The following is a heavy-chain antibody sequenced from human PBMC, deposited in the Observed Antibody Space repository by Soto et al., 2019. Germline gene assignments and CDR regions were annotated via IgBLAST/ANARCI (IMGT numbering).Heavy chain of an antibody. J-gene: IGHJ4*02. V-gene: IGHV3-74*01. Sequence: PGGSLRLSCAASGFTFRTYWMHWVRQAPGKGLLWVSRINGDGSQTTYADSVKGRLTISRDNAKNTLYLQINSLRVDDTAVDYGAGDSSRDRSVGGDYWGQGTLVPVSS. D-gene: IGHD3-22*01. CDR1: GFTFRTYW. CDR3: AGDSSRDRSVGGDY. CDR2: INGDGSQT.